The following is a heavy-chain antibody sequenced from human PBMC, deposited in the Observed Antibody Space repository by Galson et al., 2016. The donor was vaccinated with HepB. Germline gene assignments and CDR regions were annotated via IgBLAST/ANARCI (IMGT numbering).Heavy chain of an antibody. D-gene: IGHD3-3*01. V-gene: IGHV3-15*01. J-gene: IGHJ5*02. Sequence: SLRLSCAASGLTFTNAWVSWVRQAPGKGLEWVCRIKSKNDGGTTDCAAPVKGRFTISRDDSKNTLSLQMNSLKTEDTAVYYCTLNKYYDFSFDPWGQGTLVTVSS. CDR3: TLNKYYDFSFDP. CDR2: IKSKNDGGTT. CDR1: GLTFTNAW.